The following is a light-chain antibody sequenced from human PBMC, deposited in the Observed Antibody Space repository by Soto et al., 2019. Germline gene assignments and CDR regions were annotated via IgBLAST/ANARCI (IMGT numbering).Light chain of an antibody. CDR2: KVS. Sequence: VLTQPPLSSPVSLGQPASISCRSSQSLVTADGHTFLSWLQQRPGQPPRVLIYKVSNRFSGVPDKFSGSGAGTEFTLKISRVEAEDVGIYYCLPLSLVPYTFGQGTKLEIK. CDR3: LPLSLVPYT. J-gene: IGKJ2*01. CDR1: QSLVTADGHTF. V-gene: IGKV2-24*01.